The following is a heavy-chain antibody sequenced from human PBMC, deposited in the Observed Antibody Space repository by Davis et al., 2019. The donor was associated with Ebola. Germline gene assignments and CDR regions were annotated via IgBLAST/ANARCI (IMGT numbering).Heavy chain of an antibody. CDR1: GGSITSSKYY. V-gene: IGHV4-39*01. CDR3: ARGYTYGSMVYGMDV. D-gene: IGHD5-18*01. J-gene: IGHJ6*02. Sequence: SETLSLTCTVSGGSITSSKYYWGWIRQPPGKGLEWIGNNYYNGNPDNNPSLKSRVTISVHTSKNQYSLKLSSVTAADTAVYFCARGYTYGSMVYGMDVWGQGTTVTVSS. CDR2: NYYNGNP.